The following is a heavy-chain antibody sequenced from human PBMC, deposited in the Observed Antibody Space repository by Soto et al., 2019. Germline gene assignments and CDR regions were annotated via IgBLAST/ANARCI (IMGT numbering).Heavy chain of an antibody. J-gene: IGHJ6*02. CDR1: GGSISSNKW. CDR2: IYHSGST. V-gene: IGHV4-4*02. Sequence: SETLSLTCAVYGGSISSNKWWSWVRQPPGKGLEWIGEIYHSGSTNYNPSLKSRVTISLDKSKNQFSLTLTSVTAADTAIYYCSRHGAAVLYFYGMDVWGQGTAVTVSS. CDR3: SRHGAAVLYFYGMDV. D-gene: IGHD3-9*01.